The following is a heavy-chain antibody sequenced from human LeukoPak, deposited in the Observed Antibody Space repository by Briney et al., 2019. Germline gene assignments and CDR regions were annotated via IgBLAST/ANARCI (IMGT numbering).Heavy chain of an antibody. V-gene: IGHV3-23*01. CDR3: AKDLGRYRNNYFDY. J-gene: IGHJ4*02. D-gene: IGHD1-26*01. Sequence: GGSLRLSCAASGFTFSSYAMSWVRHAPEKGLEWVSTISGSGGGTHYADSVKGRFTISRDDSKNTLYLQMNSLRAEDTAVYYCAKDLGRYRNNYFDYWGQGTLVTVSS. CDR1: GFTFSSYA. CDR2: ISGSGGGT.